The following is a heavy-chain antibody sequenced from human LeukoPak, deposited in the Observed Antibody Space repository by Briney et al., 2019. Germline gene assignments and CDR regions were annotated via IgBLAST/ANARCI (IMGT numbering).Heavy chain of an antibody. V-gene: IGHV3-23*01. J-gene: IGHJ4*02. CDR2: ISGSGGST. CDR3: AKGDTTWELPHDY. D-gene: IGHD1-26*01. Sequence: GGSLRLSCAASGFTFSSYAMSWVRQAPGKGLEWVSSISGSGGSTSYADSVKGRFTISRDNSKNTLYLQMNSLRVEDTAVYYCAKGDTTWELPHDYWGQGTLVTVSS. CDR1: GFTFSSYA.